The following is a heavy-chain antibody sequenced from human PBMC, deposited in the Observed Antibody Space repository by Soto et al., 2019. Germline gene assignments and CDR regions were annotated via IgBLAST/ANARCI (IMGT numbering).Heavy chain of an antibody. CDR1: GGSVSSSSYY. V-gene: IGHV4-61*01. J-gene: IGHJ5*02. Sequence: PSETLSLTCTVSGGSVSSSSYYWYWIRQSPGKGLEWIGYIYYNDKTNYNPSLKSRVTISVDTSKNQFSLKLSSVTAADTAVYYCETHPSGGSWRNRFDPWGQGTLVTVYS. D-gene: IGHD2-15*01. CDR3: ETHPSGGSWRNRFDP. CDR2: IYYNDKT.